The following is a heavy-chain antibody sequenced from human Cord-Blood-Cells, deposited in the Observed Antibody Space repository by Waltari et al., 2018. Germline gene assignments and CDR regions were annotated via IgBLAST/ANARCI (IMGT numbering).Heavy chain of an antibody. J-gene: IGHJ3*02. D-gene: IGHD6-6*01. V-gene: IGHV4-59*01. CDR2: IDYSGST. Sequence: QVQLQESGPGLVKPSETLSLTCTVSGGSISSYYWSWIRQPPGKGLEWIGYIDYSGSTNYNPSLKSRVTISVDTSKNQFSLKLSSVTAADTAVYYCARAGEYSSSSEAFDIWGQGTMVTVSS. CDR1: GGSISSYY. CDR3: ARAGEYSSSSEAFDI.